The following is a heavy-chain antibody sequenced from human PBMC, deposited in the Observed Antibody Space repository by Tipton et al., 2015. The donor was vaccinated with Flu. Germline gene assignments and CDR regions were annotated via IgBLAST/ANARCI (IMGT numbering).Heavy chain of an antibody. D-gene: IGHD6-19*01. Sequence: QLVQSGAEVKKPGASVKDSCKASGYTFTGYYMHWVRQAPGQGLEWMGWINPNSGGTNYAQKFQGRVTMTRDTSISTAYMELSRLRSGDTAVYYCARGIAVAGTGWRFNNWFDPWGQGTLVTVSS. V-gene: IGHV1-2*02. CDR3: ARGIAVAGTGWRFNNWFDP. CDR1: GYTFTGYY. J-gene: IGHJ5*02. CDR2: INPNSGGT.